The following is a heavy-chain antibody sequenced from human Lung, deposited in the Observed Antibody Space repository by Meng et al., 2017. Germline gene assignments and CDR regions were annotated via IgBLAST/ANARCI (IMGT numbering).Heavy chain of an antibody. CDR3: VKENYGDTEWYFDL. V-gene: IGHV3-9*01. CDR2: ISWNSGGI. Sequence: GGSLRLSCAASGFTFDDYAMHWVRQAPGKGLEWVSGISWNSGGIGYADSVKGRFTTSRDNAKNSLYLQMNSLRAEDTALYYCVKENYGDTEWYFDLWGRGTLVTVSS. J-gene: IGHJ2*01. CDR1: GFTFDDYA. D-gene: IGHD4-17*01.